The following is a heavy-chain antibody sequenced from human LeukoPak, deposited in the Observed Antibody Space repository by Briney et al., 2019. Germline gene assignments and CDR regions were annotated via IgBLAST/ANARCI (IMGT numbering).Heavy chain of an antibody. J-gene: IGHJ6*03. CDR3: ARAGYSGYDVYYYYYYMDV. CDR2: ISWNSGSI. Sequence: GGSLRLSCAASGFTFDDYAMHWVRQAPGKGLEWVSGISWNSGSIGYADSVKGRFTISRDNAKNSLYLQMNSLRAEDTALYYCARAGYSGYDVYYYYYYMDVWGKGTTVNVSS. V-gene: IGHV3-9*01. CDR1: GFTFDDYA. D-gene: IGHD5-12*01.